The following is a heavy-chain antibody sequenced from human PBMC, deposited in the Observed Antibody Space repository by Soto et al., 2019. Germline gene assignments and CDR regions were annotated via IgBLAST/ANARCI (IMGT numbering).Heavy chain of an antibody. V-gene: IGHV3-48*01. CDR2: ISSSSSTI. J-gene: IGHJ5*02. CDR3: ARHTERIAEIGWFDP. D-gene: IGHD6-13*01. Sequence: EVQLVESGGGLVQPGGSLRLSCAASGFTFSSYSMNWVRQAPGKGLEWVSYISSSSSTIYYADSVKGRFTISSDNAKNSLYLQINSLRAEDTAVYYCARHTERIAEIGWFDPWGQGTRVTVSS. CDR1: GFTFSSYS.